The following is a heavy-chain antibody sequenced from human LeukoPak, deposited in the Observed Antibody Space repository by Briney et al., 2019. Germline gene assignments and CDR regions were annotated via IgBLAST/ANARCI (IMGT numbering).Heavy chain of an antibody. D-gene: IGHD3-10*01. CDR2: ISAYNGNT. CDR1: GYTFTSYG. V-gene: IGHV1-18*04. J-gene: IGHJ6*04. CDR3: ARESGYYYGSGSSTAYYYYGMDV. Sequence: GASVKVSCKASGYTFTSYGISWVRQAPGQGLEWMAWISAYNGNTNYAQKLQRRVTMTTDTSTSTAYMELRSLRSDDTAVYYCARESGYYYGSGSSTAYYYYGMDVWGKGTTVTVSS.